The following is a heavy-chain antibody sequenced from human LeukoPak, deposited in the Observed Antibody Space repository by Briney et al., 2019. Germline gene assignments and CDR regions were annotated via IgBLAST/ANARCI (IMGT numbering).Heavy chain of an antibody. D-gene: IGHD2-2*01. CDR2: ITDRGGDT. J-gene: IGHJ4*02. CDR1: GFTFSNYA. V-gene: IGHV3-23*01. CDR3: AKGYREKYDY. Sequence: GGSLRLSCAASGFTFSNYAMTWVRQAPGKGLEWVSAITDRGGDTYYGGSVKGRFTISRDNSKNTLYLQMNSLRAEDTAVYYCAKGYREKYDYWGQGTLVTVSS.